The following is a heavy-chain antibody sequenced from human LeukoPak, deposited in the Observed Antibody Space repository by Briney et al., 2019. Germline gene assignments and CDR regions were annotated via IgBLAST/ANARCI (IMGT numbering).Heavy chain of an antibody. CDR2: IQNSVTN. CDR3: ARLIGYCSDFSCPGWGS. Sequence: PSETLSLTCSVSGGSITTTGYYWGWIRQSPGKGLEWIGNIQNSVTNFYNPSLRSRVTMYVDTSKNEVSPNLYSLTAADTAVYYCARLIGYCSDFSCPGWGSWGQGTLVTVSS. CDR1: GGSITTTGYY. J-gene: IGHJ5*02. V-gene: IGHV4-39*01. D-gene: IGHD2-15*01.